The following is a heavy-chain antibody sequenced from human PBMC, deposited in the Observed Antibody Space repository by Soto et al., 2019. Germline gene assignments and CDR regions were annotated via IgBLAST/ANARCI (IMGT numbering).Heavy chain of an antibody. CDR3: ARDGIRFLEWFNRFDYYCYMDV. Sequence: GASVKVSCKASGGTFSSYTISWVRQAPGQGLEWMGRIIPILGIANYAQKFQGRVTITADKSTSTAYMELSSLRSEDTAVYYCARDGIRFLEWFNRFDYYCYMDVWDKGTTVTVSS. CDR2: IIPILGIA. D-gene: IGHD3-3*01. J-gene: IGHJ6*03. V-gene: IGHV1-69*04. CDR1: GGTFSSYT.